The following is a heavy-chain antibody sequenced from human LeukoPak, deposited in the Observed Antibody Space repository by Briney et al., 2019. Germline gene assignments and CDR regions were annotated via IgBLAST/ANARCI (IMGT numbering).Heavy chain of an antibody. Sequence: PSETLSLTCTVSGGSISSSSYYWGWIRQPPGKGLEWIGSIYYSGSTYYNPSLKSRVTISVDTSKNQFSLKLSSVTAADTAVYYCQVTCYAGYYYYMDVWGKGTTVTISS. CDR1: GGSISSSSYY. CDR2: IYYSGST. V-gene: IGHV4-39*01. CDR3: QVTCYAGYYYYMDV. J-gene: IGHJ6*03. D-gene: IGHD2-2*01.